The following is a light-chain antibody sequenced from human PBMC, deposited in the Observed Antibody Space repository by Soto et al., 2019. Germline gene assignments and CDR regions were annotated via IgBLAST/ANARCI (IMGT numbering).Light chain of an antibody. Sequence: QSALTQPASVSGSPGQSITISCTGTRSDVGGYNYVSWYQQHPGKAPQLMIYEVSNRPSGVSNRFSGSKAGNTAALTISGLQGEDEADYYCSSFTTSSTWVFGGGTQLTVL. V-gene: IGLV2-14*01. CDR3: SSFTTSSTWV. CDR2: EVS. J-gene: IGLJ3*02. CDR1: RSDVGGYNY.